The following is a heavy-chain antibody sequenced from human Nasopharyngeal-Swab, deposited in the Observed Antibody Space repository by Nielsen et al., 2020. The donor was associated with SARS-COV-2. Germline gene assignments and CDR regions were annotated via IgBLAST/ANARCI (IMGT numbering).Heavy chain of an antibody. V-gene: IGHV3-9*01. CDR2: ISWNSGSI. CDR1: GFTFADYA. J-gene: IGHJ4*02. CDR3: AKDMEEQWLGALDY. D-gene: IGHD6-19*01. Sequence: GGSLRLSCAASGFTFADYAMHWVRQAPGKGLEWVSGISWNSGSIGYADSVKGRFTISRDNAKNSLYLQMNSLRAEDTALYYCAKDMEEQWLGALDYWGQGTLVTVSS.